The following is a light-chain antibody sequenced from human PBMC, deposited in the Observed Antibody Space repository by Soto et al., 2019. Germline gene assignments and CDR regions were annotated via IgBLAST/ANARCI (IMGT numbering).Light chain of an antibody. CDR1: QSISSW. V-gene: IGKV1-5*01. CDR3: HQYNNWPPWT. CDR2: DAS. Sequence: DIQMTQSPSTLSATAGDRVTITCRASQSISSWLAWYQHKPGKAPKLLIYDASNLDSGVPSRFSGSGSGTEFSLTISSLQSEDFAVYYCHQYNNWPPWTFGQGTKV. J-gene: IGKJ1*01.